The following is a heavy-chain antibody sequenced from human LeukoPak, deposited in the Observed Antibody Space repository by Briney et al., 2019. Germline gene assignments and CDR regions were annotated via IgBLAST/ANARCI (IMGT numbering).Heavy chain of an antibody. CDR2: INSDGSST. CDR1: GFTFSSYW. D-gene: IGHD6-13*01. V-gene: IGHV3-74*01. CDR3: AKDAILGAAAGPFDY. Sequence: GGSLRLSCAASGFTFSSYWMHWVRQAPGKWLVWVSRINSDGSSTSYADSVKGRFTISRDNAKNTLYLQMNSLRAEDTAVYYCAKDAILGAAAGPFDYWGQGTLVTVSS. J-gene: IGHJ4*02.